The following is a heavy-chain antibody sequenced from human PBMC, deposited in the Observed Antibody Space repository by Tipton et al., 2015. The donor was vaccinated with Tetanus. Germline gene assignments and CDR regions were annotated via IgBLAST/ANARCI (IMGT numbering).Heavy chain of an antibody. Sequence: SLRLSCAASGFTFSTYGMSWVRQAPGKGLEWVSGITGRAASTYYADSVKGRFTISRDNSKNTLYLQMNGLRAEDTAVYYCAGEGFFYDSRGYRGGAFEVWGQGAIVAVPS. CDR2: ITGRAAST. CDR1: GFTFSTYG. CDR3: AGEGFFYDSRGYRGGAFEV. V-gene: IGHV3-23*01. J-gene: IGHJ3*01. D-gene: IGHD3-22*01.